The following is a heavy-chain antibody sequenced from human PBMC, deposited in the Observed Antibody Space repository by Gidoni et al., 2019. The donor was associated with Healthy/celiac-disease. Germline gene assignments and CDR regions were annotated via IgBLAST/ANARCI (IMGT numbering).Heavy chain of an antibody. D-gene: IGHD3-10*01. CDR1: GGSISSYY. V-gene: IGHV4-59*01. Sequence: QVQLQESGPGLVKPSETLSLTCTVSGGSISSYYWSWIRQPPGKGLEWIGYIYYSGSTNYNPSLKSRVTISVDTSKNQFSLKLSSVTAADTAVYYCASTWFGDLSDEHYYYYGMDVWGQGTTVTVSS. J-gene: IGHJ6*02. CDR3: ASTWFGDLSDEHYYYYGMDV. CDR2: IYYSGST.